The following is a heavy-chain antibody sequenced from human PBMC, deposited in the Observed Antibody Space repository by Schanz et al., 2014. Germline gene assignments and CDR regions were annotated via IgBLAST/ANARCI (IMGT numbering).Heavy chain of an antibody. J-gene: IGHJ6*01. CDR3: AKDRRSTSGGLSYASGPYNYYGVDV. D-gene: IGHD2-2*01. V-gene: IGHV1-2*04. Sequence: QEQLVQSGAEVRKPGASVKVSCKASGYTFSDSYVHWVRQAPGQGLEWMGWINPDSGDTNFAQKVQGWVTMTRDKYITTAYMELSRMKLSNTGVYYCAKDRRSTSGGLSYASGPYNYYGVDVWGQGTTXIVSS. CDR1: GYTFSDSY. CDR2: INPDSGDT.